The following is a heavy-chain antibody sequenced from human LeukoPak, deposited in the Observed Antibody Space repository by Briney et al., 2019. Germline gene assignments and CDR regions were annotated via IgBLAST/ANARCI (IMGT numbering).Heavy chain of an antibody. Sequence: ASVKVSCKASGYTFTGYYMHWVRQAPGQGLEWMGWISAYNGNTNYAQKLQGRVTMTTDTSTSTAYMELRSLRSDDTAVYYCARDPAPLGWEDYVWGSYRPMAFDYWGQGTLVTVSS. V-gene: IGHV1-18*04. CDR2: ISAYNGNT. J-gene: IGHJ4*02. D-gene: IGHD3-16*02. CDR1: GYTFTGYY. CDR3: ARDPAPLGWEDYVWGSYRPMAFDY.